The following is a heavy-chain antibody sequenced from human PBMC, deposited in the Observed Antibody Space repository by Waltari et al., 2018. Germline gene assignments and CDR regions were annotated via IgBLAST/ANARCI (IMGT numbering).Heavy chain of an antibody. CDR1: GFVFGSYA. CDR3: SRYISRGRELMS. CDR2: GSAKREFT. V-gene: IGHV3-23*01. D-gene: IGHD1-7*01. J-gene: IGHJ4*02. Sequence: EVQLLESGGGLVQPGGSLRLSCVASGFVFGSYAMTGVRQAPGKGREWVAGGSAKREFTNYADSVKSRFTISGDKSKNTLYLQMKSLRVEDAALYDCSRYISRGRELMSWGQGTLVTVSS.